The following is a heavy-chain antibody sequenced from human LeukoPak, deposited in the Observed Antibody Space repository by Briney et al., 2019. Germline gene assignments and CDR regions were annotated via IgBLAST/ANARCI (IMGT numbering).Heavy chain of an antibody. CDR2: IYYSGST. CDR3: ARETKRVGYCSGGSCQN. V-gene: IGHV4-31*03. CDR1: GGSISSGGYY. D-gene: IGHD2-15*01. Sequence: SETLSLTCTVSGGSISSGGYYWSWIRQHPGKGLEWIGYIYYSGSTYYNPSLKSRVTISVDTSKSQFSLKLSSVTAADTAVYYCARETKRVGYCSGGSCQNWGQGTLVTVSS. J-gene: IGHJ4*02.